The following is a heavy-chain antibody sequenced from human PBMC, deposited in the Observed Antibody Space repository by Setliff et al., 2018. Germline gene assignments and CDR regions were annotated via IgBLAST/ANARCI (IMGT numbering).Heavy chain of an antibody. J-gene: IGHJ4*02. V-gene: IGHV4-39*01. CDR1: GDSMNSGVYY. CDR3: ARTGTYRYFDY. D-gene: IGHD1-1*01. CDR2: IYSGGTT. Sequence: SETLSLTCKVSGDSMNSGVYYWAWIRQPPGKGLEWIGRIYSGGTTYYNSSLKSRVTISVDTSKSQFSLRLNSVTAADTTVYYCARTGTYRYFDYWGRGTLVTVSS.